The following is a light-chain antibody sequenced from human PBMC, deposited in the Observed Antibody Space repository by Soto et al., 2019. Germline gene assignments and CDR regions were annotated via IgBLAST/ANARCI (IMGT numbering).Light chain of an antibody. V-gene: IGKV3-15*01. Sequence: EIVMTQSPATLSVSPGERATLSCRASQSVSSNLAWYQQKPGQAPRLLIYGASTRATGIPARFSGSGSGTESTLTISSLQSEEFAVYYCQQYNNWPSWTFGQGTKVEIK. CDR3: QQYNNWPSWT. CDR1: QSVSSN. CDR2: GAS. J-gene: IGKJ1*01.